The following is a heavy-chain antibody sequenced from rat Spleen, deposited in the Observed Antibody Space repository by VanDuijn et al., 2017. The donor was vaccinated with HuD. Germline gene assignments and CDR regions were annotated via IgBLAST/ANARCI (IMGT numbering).Heavy chain of an antibody. CDR1: GFTFSDYN. J-gene: IGHJ4*01. V-gene: IGHV5-25*01. Sequence: EVQLVESGGGLVQPGRSLKLSCAASGFTFSDYNMAWVRQAPTKGLEWVASIGTGGGNTYYRDSVKGRFTISRDNAENTVYLQMNSLRSEDTATYYCVKEANYGGLMDVWGQGASVTVSS. D-gene: IGHD1-11*01. CDR3: VKEANYGGLMDV. CDR2: IGTGGGNT.